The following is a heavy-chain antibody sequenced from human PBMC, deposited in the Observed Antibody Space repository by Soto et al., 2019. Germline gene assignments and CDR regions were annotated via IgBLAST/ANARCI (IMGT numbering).Heavy chain of an antibody. CDR2: ISSSSSTI. CDR3: ARDGGFYRGFYPFDY. Sequence: GGSLRLSCAASGFTFSSYSMNWVRQAPGKGLEWVSYISSSSSTIYYADSVKGRFTISRDNAKNSLYLQMNSLRAEDTAVYYCARDGGFYRGFYPFDYWGQGTLVTVSS. J-gene: IGHJ4*02. D-gene: IGHD3-16*01. CDR1: GFTFSSYS. V-gene: IGHV3-48*01.